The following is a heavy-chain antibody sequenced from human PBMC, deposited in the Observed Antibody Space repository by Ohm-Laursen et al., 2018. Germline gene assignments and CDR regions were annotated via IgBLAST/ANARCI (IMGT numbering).Heavy chain of an antibody. J-gene: IGHJ4*02. CDR3: AKRGSQWLETEGSNPRPYYFDY. Sequence: SLRLSCTATGFSFSSFAMNWVRQAPGKGLEWVSAISGSGGSTYYADSVKGRFTISRDNSKNTLYLQMNSLRAEDTAVYYCAKRGSQWLETEGSNPRPYYFDYWGQGTLVTVSS. CDR2: ISGSGGST. CDR1: GFSFSSFA. V-gene: IGHV3-23*01. D-gene: IGHD6-19*01.